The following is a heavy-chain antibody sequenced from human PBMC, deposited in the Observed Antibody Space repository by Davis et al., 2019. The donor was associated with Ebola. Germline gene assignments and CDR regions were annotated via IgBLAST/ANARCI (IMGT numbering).Heavy chain of an antibody. CDR1: GGSFSGYY. Sequence: MPSETLSLTCAVYGGSFSGYYWSWIRQPPGKGLEWIGEINHSGSTNYNPSLKSRVTISVDTSKNQFSLKLSSVTAADTAVYYCARADSGSYYRGAFDIWGQGTMVTVSS. V-gene: IGHV4-34*01. CDR3: ARADSGSYYRGAFDI. D-gene: IGHD1-26*01. J-gene: IGHJ3*02. CDR2: INHSGST.